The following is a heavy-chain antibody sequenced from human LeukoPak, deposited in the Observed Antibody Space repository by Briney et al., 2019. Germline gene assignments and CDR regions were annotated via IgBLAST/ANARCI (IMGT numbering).Heavy chain of an antibody. Sequence: GESLKISCKGSGYSFTSYWIGWVRQLPGKGLEWMGIIYPGDSDTRYSPSFQGQVTISADKSISTAYLQWSSLKAWDTAMYYCARHVSIVATTPYYYYMDVWGKGTTVTVSS. CDR1: GYSFTSYW. CDR3: ARHVSIVATTPYYYYMDV. J-gene: IGHJ6*03. V-gene: IGHV5-51*01. D-gene: IGHD5-12*01. CDR2: IYPGDSDT.